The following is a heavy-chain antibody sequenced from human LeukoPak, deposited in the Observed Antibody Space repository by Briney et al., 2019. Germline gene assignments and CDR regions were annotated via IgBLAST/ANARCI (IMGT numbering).Heavy chain of an antibody. CDR3: ARKPYGSGRFDY. CDR1: GGSVNSGSYY. J-gene: IGHJ4*02. V-gene: IGHV4-39*01. Sequence: SETLSLTCTVSGGSVNSGSYYWGWIRQPPGEGLEWIGNIYYSGSTSYSPSLKSRVTISVDTSKNQFSLKLNSVTAADTAMYYCARKPYGSGRFDYWGQGTLVTVSS. D-gene: IGHD3-10*01. CDR2: IYYSGST.